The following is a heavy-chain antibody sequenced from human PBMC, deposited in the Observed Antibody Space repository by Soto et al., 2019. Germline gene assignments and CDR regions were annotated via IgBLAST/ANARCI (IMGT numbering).Heavy chain of an antibody. Sequence: SETLSLTCTVSGGSVSGGSYYWTWIRQPPGKGLEWIGYIYYSGSTTYNPSLNSRVTISIDTSKNQFSLKLTSATAADTAVYYCARDIRGYSRAFDYWGQGALVTVSS. J-gene: IGHJ4*02. CDR3: ARDIRGYSRAFDY. V-gene: IGHV4-61*01. D-gene: IGHD5-18*01. CDR1: GGSVSGGSYY. CDR2: IYYSGST.